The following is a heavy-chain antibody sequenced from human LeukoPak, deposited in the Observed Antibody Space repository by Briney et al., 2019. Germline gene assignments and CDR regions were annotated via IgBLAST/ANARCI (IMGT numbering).Heavy chain of an antibody. V-gene: IGHV1-69*05. CDR2: IIPIFGTA. CDR1: GGTFSSYA. CDR3: ARDRSVVVVAATHGWFDP. D-gene: IGHD2-15*01. J-gene: IGHJ5*02. Sequence: ASVKVSCKASGGTFSSYAISWVRQAPGQGLEWMGRIIPIFGTANYAQKFQGRVTITTDESTSTAYMELSSLRSEDTVVYYCARDRSVVVVAATHGWFDPWGQGTLVTVSS.